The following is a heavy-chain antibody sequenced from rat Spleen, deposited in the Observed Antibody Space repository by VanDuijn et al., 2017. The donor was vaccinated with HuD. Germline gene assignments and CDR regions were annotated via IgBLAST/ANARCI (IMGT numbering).Heavy chain of an antibody. CDR2: ISTGGGNT. CDR3: TRPNYSSYDYFDY. CDR1: GFTFSNYY. J-gene: IGHJ2*01. V-gene: IGHV5-25*01. D-gene: IGHD1-8*01. Sequence: EVQLVESGGGLVQPGRSMKLSCAALGFTFSNYYMAWVRQAPTKGLEWVASISTGGGNTYYRDSVKGRFTISRDNGKSILYLQMDSLRSEDTATYYCTRPNYSSYDYFDYWGQGVMVTVSS.